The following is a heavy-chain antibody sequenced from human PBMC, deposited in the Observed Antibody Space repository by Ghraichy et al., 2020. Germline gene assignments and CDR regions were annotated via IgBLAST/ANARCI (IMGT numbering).Heavy chain of an antibody. CDR2: IYYTGST. J-gene: IGHJ3*02. D-gene: IGHD6-13*01. CDR1: GGSISSSY. Sequence: SETLSLTCAVSGGSISSSYWSWIRQPPGEGLEWIGHIYYTGSTNYNPSLKSRVTISVDTSKNQFSLKLNSVTAADTAVYYCAREGGGGGDSIWYTANTFNMWGQGTMVSVSS. V-gene: IGHV4-59*01. CDR3: AREGGGGGDSIWYTANTFNM.